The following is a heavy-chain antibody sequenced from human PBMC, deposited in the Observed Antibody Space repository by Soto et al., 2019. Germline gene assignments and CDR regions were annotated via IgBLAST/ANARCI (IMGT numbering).Heavy chain of an antibody. Sequence: LSLTCAVYGGSFSGYYWSWIRQPPGKGLEWIGEINHSGSTNYNPSLKSRVTISVDTSKNQFSLKLSSVTAADTAVYYCARGRVTGTTGYYYYYGMDVWGQGTTVTVSS. CDR3: ARGRVTGTTGYYYYYGMDV. D-gene: IGHD1-20*01. J-gene: IGHJ6*02. CDR1: GGSFSGYY. V-gene: IGHV4-34*01. CDR2: INHSGST.